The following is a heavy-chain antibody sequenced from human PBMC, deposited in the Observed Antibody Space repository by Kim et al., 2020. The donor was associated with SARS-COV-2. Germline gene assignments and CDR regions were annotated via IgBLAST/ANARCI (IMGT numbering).Heavy chain of an antibody. CDR3: ARPMVRGDFTFDY. D-gene: IGHD3-10*01. Sequence: SPSFQGQVTISADKSISTAYLQWSSLKASDTAMYYCARPMVRGDFTFDYWGQGTLVTVSS. V-gene: IGHV5-51*01. J-gene: IGHJ4*02.